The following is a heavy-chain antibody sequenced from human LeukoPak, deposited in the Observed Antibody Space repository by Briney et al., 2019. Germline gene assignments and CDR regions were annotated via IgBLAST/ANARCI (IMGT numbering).Heavy chain of an antibody. V-gene: IGHV3-23*01. D-gene: IGHD4-11*01. CDR2: ISGSGGST. J-gene: IGHJ6*02. CDR3: AKGLQDVYYYGMDV. Sequence: GGSLRLSCAASGFTFSSYSMSWVRQAPGKGLEWVSAISGSGGSTYYADSVKGRFTISRDNSKNTLYLQMNSLRAEDTAVYYCAKGLQDVYYYGMDVWRQGTTVTVSS. CDR1: GFTFSSYS.